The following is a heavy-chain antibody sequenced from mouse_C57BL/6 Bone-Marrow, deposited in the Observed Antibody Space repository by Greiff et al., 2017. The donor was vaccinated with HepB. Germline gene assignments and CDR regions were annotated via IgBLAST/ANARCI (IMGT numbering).Heavy chain of an antibody. D-gene: IGHD1-1*01. Sequence: QVQLQQSGPELVKPGASVKISCKASGYAFSSSWMNWVKQRPGKGLEWIGRIYPGDGDTNYNGKFKGKATLTADKSSSTAYMQLSSLTSEDSAVYFSARSLTTNYAMDYWGQGTSVTVSS. CDR1: GYAFSSSW. V-gene: IGHV1-82*01. CDR3: ARSLTTNYAMDY. CDR2: IYPGDGDT. J-gene: IGHJ4*01.